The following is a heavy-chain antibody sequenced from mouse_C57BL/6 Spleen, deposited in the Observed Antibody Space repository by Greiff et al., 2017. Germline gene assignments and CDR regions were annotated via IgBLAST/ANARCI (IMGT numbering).Heavy chain of an antibody. V-gene: IGHV1-69*01. J-gene: IGHJ4*01. Sequence: QVQLQQPGAELVMPGASVKLSCKASGYTFTSYWMHWVKQRPGQGLEWIGEIDPSDSYTNYNQKFKGKSTLTVDKSSSTAYMQLSSLTSEDSAVYYCASGGSGAMGYWGQGTSVTVSS. CDR2: IDPSDSYT. CDR3: ASGGSGAMGY. D-gene: IGHD1-1*01. CDR1: GYTFTSYW.